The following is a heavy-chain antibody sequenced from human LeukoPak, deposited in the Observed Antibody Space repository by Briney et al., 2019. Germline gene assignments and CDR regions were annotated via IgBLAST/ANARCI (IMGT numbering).Heavy chain of an antibody. D-gene: IGHD3-3*01. CDR2: MYYSRDT. J-gene: IGHJ4*02. Sequence: PSETLSLTCAVSGGSISNYYWSWLRQPPGKGLEWIGYMYYSRDTNYNPSLKSRVTISVDTSKNQFSLKLSSVTAADTAVYYCASSHPLGSNNDYYTPFDYWGQGILVTVSS. V-gene: IGHV4-59*01. CDR3: ASSHPLGSNNDYYTPFDY. CDR1: GGSISNYY.